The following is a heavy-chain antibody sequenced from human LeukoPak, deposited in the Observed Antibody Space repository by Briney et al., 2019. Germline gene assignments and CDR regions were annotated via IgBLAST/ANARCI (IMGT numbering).Heavy chain of an antibody. J-gene: IGHJ4*02. V-gene: IGHV3-21*01. CDR3: ARDGDGLKPLDY. CDR2: ISSSSSDI. CDR1: GFSFISYS. Sequence: GGSLRLSCAASGFSFISYSMNWVRQAPGKGLEWVSSISSSSSDIYYADLVKGRFTISRDNAKNSLYLQMNSLRAEDTAIYHCARDGDGLKPLDYWGQGTLVIVSS. D-gene: IGHD5-24*01.